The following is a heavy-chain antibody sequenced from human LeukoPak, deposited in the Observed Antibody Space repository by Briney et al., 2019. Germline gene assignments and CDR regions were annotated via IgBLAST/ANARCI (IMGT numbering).Heavy chain of an antibody. D-gene: IGHD4-23*01. CDR3: AKDSTVVTPGWYFDL. CDR1: GFTFSSYG. CDR2: IRYDGSNK. V-gene: IGHV3-30*02. J-gene: IGHJ2*01. Sequence: PGGSLRLSCAASGFTFSSYGMHWVRQAPGKGLEWVAFIRYDGSNKYYADSVKGRFTISRDNSKNTLCLQMNSLRAEDTAVYYCAKDSTVVTPGWYFDLWGRGTLVTVSS.